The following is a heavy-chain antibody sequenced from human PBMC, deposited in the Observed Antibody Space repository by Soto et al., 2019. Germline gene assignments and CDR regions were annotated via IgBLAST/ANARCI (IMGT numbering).Heavy chain of an antibody. CDR1: GDTFSSYT. CDR3: ATSSGSGSQAFAY. V-gene: IGHV1-69*02. D-gene: IGHD3-10*01. J-gene: IGHJ4*02. Sequence: QVHLVQSGAELKKPGSSVRVSCKASGDTFSSYTINWVRQAPGLGLEWMGRTIPILSMSNYALKFQGRLTPTAANSTSTACMAPSSVISEDTAMYDCATSSGSGSQAFAYWGQGGLVTVSS. CDR2: TIPILSMS.